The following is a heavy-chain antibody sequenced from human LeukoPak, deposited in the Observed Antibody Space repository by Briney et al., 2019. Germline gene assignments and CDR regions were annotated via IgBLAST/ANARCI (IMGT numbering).Heavy chain of an antibody. Sequence: GASVKVSCKASGYTFTGYYMHWVRQAPGKGLEWMGWINPNSGGTNYAQKFQGRVTMTRDTSISTAYMELSRPSSDDTAVYYCAREKTTRGSYFDYWGQGTLVTVSS. CDR3: AREKTTRGSYFDY. CDR1: GYTFTGYY. CDR2: INPNSGGT. V-gene: IGHV1-2*02. J-gene: IGHJ4*02. D-gene: IGHD1-1*01.